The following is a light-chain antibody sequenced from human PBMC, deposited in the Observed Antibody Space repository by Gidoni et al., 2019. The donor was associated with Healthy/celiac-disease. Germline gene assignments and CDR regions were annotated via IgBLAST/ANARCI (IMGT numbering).Light chain of an antibody. CDR2: KAY. V-gene: IGKV1-5*03. CDR3: QQYNSYPPWT. J-gene: IGKJ1*01. Sequence: DNQMTQSPSTLSASVGDRVTITCRASQSISSCLAWYQQKPGKAHKLLIYKAYSLESGVPSRFSGSGSGTEFTLTISSLQPDDFATYYCQQYNSYPPWTFGQGTKVEIK. CDR1: QSISSC.